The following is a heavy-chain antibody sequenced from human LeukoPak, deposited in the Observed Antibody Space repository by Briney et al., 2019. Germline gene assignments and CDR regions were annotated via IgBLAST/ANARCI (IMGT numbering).Heavy chain of an antibody. V-gene: IGHV3-43*02. CDR1: GFNFDAYA. CDR2: ISADGGST. Sequence: PGGSRRLSCAASGFNFDAYAMHWVRQAPGKGLQWVSLISADGGSTYYADSVKGRFTISRDNSKNSLYLQMNSLTTEDTAFYYCAKDKAGTIVWYGRWAIGLFDYWGQGTLLTVSS. J-gene: IGHJ4*02. CDR3: AKDKAGTIVWYGRWAIGLFDY. D-gene: IGHD6-13*01.